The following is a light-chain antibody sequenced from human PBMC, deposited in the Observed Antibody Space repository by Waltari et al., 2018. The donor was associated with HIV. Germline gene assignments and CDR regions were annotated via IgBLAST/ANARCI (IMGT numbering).Light chain of an antibody. CDR3: QQTFRIPLT. V-gene: IGKV1-39*01. CDR1: QSISTY. Sequence: DIQMTQSPSSLSASVGDRVTITCRASQSISTYLNWYQQRPGKAPKLLIYGAFALQSGVPAGVSGSGSGTDFTLTITSLQPEDFATYYCQQTFRIPLTFGGGTKV. CDR2: GAF. J-gene: IGKJ4*01.